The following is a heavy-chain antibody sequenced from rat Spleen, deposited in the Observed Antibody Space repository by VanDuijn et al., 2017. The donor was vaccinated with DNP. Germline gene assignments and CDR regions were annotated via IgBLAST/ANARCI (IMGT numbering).Heavy chain of an antibody. CDR3: ARHVLPLRVWDY. J-gene: IGHJ2*01. CDR1: GFTFSDYN. V-gene: IGHV5-7*01. D-gene: IGHD1-4*01. Sequence: EVQLVESGGGLVQPGRSLKLSCAASGFTFSDYNMAWVRQAPKKGLEWVATISYDGSNTYYRDSVKGRFTISRDNAKSTLYLQINSLRSEDMATYYCARHVLPLRVWDYWGQGVMVTVSS. CDR2: ISYDGSNT.